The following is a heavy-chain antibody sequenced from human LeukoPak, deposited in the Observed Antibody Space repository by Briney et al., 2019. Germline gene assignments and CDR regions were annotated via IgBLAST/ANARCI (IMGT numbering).Heavy chain of an antibody. D-gene: IGHD2-21*02. Sequence: TSETLSLTCTVSGGPISSYYWSWIRQPPGKGLEWIGYIYYSGSTNYNPSLKSRVTISVDTSKNQFSLKLSSVTAADTAVYYCARGPRGAYFVVVTALDYWGQGTLVTVSS. CDR1: GGPISSYY. CDR3: ARGPRGAYFVVVTALDY. V-gene: IGHV4-59*12. J-gene: IGHJ4*02. CDR2: IYYSGST.